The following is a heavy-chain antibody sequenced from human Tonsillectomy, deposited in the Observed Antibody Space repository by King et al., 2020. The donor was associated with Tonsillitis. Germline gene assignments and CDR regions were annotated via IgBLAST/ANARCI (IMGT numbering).Heavy chain of an antibody. J-gene: IGHJ3*02. CDR2: IYTSGST. Sequence: QLQESGPGLVKPSETLSLTCTVSGYSVSSYYWSWIRQPAGKGLEWIGRIYTSGSTNYIPSLKSRVTMSVDTSKNQFSLKLSSVTAADTAVYYCARLGITMVRGVNAFDIWGQGTMVTVSS. CDR3: ARLGITMVRGVNAFDI. V-gene: IGHV4-4*07. CDR1: GYSVSSYY. D-gene: IGHD3-10*01.